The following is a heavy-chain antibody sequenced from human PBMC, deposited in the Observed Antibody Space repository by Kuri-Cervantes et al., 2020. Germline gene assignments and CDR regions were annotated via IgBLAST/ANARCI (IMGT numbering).Heavy chain of an antibody. D-gene: IGHD5-24*01. CDR3: AKDEDGNGYRVYSDY. J-gene: IGHJ4*02. CDR2: ISGSGGST. V-gene: IGHV3-23*01. CDR1: GFTFDSHA. Sequence: GGSLRLSCAASGFTFDSHAMSWVRQPPGKGLEWVSAISGSGGSTYYADSVKGRFTISRDNSKNTLYLQMNSLRAEDTAVYYCAKDEDGNGYRVYSDYWGQGTLVTVSS.